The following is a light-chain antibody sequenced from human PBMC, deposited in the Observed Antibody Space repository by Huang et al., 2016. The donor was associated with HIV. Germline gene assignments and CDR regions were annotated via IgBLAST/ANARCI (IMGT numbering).Light chain of an antibody. CDR1: QSIGSN. V-gene: IGKV3-15*01. CDR3: QQYNTWPPNT. CDR2: GTS. Sequence: EIVMTQSPATLSVSPGERVTLSCRASQSIGSNLAWYQHKPGQVPTLLIYGTSTRATGIPARFSGSGSGTEFTLTISRLQSEDFTVFYCQQYNTWPPNTFGQGTKLEIK. J-gene: IGKJ2*01.